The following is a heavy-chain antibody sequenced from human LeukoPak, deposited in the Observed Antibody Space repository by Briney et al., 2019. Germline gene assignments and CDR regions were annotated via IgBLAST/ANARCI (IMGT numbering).Heavy chain of an antibody. V-gene: IGHV4-39*01. Sequence: PSETLSLTCTVSGGSISSGSYYWGWIRQPPGKGPEWIASISYSGTTYYNPSLKSRVTISVDTSKNQFSLKLTSVTAADTAVYYCARISRPADRTVGPYYMNVWGKGATVTVSS. CDR3: ARISRPADRTVGPYYMNV. CDR1: GGSISSGSYY. CDR2: ISYSGTT. J-gene: IGHJ6*03. D-gene: IGHD1-26*01.